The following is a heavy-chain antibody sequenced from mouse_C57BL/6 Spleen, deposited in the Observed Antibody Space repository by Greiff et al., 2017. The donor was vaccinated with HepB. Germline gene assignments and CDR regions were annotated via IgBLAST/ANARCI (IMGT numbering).Heavy chain of an antibody. CDR2: ISGGGGNT. V-gene: IGHV5-9*01. Sequence: EVKLQESGGGLVKPGGSLKLSCAASGFTFSSYTMSWVRQTPEKRLEWVSTISGGGGNTYYPDSVKGRFTISRDNAKNTLYLQMSSLRSEDTALYYCARHYYGSSLDYWGQGTTLTVSS. D-gene: IGHD1-1*01. CDR3: ARHYYGSSLDY. CDR1: GFTFSSYT. J-gene: IGHJ2*01.